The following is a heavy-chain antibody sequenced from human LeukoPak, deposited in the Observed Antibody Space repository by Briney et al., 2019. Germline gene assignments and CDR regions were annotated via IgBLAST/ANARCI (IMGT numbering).Heavy chain of an antibody. Sequence: GESLKISCKGYGYSFTSYWIAWVRQIPGKGLEWMGVIYPGDSDTTYSPSFQGQVPISADRSISTAYLQWSSLRPSDTAMYYCARQWGRGSGSYLGYWGQGTLVTLSS. CDR1: GYSFTSYW. CDR3: ARQWGRGSGSYLGY. D-gene: IGHD3-10*01. CDR2: IYPGDSDT. J-gene: IGHJ4*02. V-gene: IGHV5-51*01.